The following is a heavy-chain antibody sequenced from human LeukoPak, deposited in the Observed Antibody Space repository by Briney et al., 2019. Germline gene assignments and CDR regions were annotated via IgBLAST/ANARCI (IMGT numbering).Heavy chain of an antibody. CDR2: IYTSGST. D-gene: IGHD4-11*01. Sequence: PSETLSLTCTVSGGSISSYYWSWIRQPPGKGLEWIGYIYTSGSTNYNPSLKSRVTISVDTSKNQFSLKLSSVTAADTAVYYCARLHGGTVTNYYYYYMDVWGKGTTVTVSS. CDR1: GGSISSYY. V-gene: IGHV4-4*09. CDR3: ARLHGGTVTNYYYYYMDV. J-gene: IGHJ6*03.